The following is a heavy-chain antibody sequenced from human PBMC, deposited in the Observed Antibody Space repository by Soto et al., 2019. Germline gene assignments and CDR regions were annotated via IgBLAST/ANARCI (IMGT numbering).Heavy chain of an antibody. Sequence: GGSLRLSCAASGFPFSSYAMSWVRQAPGKGLEWVSAISGSGSNTYYADSAKGRFFISRDASTDTLYLQLNGLRAEDAAIYYCARKGGSFYGPFDYWGQGALVTVSS. J-gene: IGHJ4*02. D-gene: IGHD1-26*01. V-gene: IGHV3-23*01. CDR2: ISGSGSNT. CDR3: ARKGGSFYGPFDY. CDR1: GFPFSSYA.